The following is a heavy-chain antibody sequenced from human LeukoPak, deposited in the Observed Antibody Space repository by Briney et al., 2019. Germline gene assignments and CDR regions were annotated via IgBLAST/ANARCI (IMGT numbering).Heavy chain of an antibody. D-gene: IGHD3-16*01. V-gene: IGHV4-30-4*01. CDR1: GGSFSGYY. CDR3: ARDQPYVGFDY. CDR2: IYYSGST. Sequence: PSETLSLTCAVYGGSFSGYYWSWIRQPPGKGLEWIGYIYYSGSTYYNPSLKSRVTISVDTSKNQFSLKLSSVTAADTAVYYCARDQPYVGFDYWGQGTLVTVSS. J-gene: IGHJ4*02.